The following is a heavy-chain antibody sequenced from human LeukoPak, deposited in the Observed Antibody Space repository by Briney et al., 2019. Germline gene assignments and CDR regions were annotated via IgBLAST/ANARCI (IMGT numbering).Heavy chain of an antibody. V-gene: IGHV3-53*01. CDR2: IHSGGST. D-gene: IGHD6-19*01. Sequence: GGSLILSCAASGFTVSSNYMGWVRQAPGKGLEWVSFIHSGGSTYYADSVKGRFTISRDSSKNTVYLQMNSLRAEDTAVYYCARLASDSRGWCHFDSWGQGTLVTVSS. CDR3: ARLASDSRGWCHFDS. CDR1: GFTVSSNY. J-gene: IGHJ4*02.